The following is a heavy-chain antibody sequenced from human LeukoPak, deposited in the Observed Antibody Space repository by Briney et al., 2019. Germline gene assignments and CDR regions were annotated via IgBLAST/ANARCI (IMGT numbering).Heavy chain of an antibody. CDR2: ISSSGGTT. V-gene: IGHV3-23*01. D-gene: IGHD2-15*01. CDR3: AKDRNSWPTNFDS. J-gene: IGHJ4*02. CDR1: GFTFSTYA. Sequence: GGSLRLSCAASGFTFSTYAVNWVRQAPGRGQVWVSAISSSGGTTYYADSVKGRFSISRDNFKNTLYLQMNSLRAEDTAVYYCAKDRNSWPTNFDSWGQGTLVTVSA.